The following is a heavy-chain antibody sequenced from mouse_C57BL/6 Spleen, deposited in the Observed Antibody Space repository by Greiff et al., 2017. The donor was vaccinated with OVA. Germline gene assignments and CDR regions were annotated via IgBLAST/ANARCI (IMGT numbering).Heavy chain of an antibody. J-gene: IGHJ2*01. D-gene: IGHD2-1*01. V-gene: IGHV1-22*01. CDR3: ARDGNYHFDD. CDR2: INPNYGGT. Sequence: VQLQQSGPELVKPGASVKMSCKASGYTFTDYNMHWVKQSHGKSLEWIGYINPNYGGTSYNQKFKGKATLTVNKSSSTADMELRSLTSEDSAVYYCARDGNYHFDDWGQGTTLTVSS. CDR1: GYTFTDYN.